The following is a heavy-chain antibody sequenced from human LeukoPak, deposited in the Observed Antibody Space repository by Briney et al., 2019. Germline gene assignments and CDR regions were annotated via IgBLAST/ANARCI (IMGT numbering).Heavy chain of an antibody. V-gene: IGHV3-21*01. CDR2: ISSDSSYI. Sequence: GGSLRLSCVASGFTFSRLAMNWVRQAPGKGLEWVSSISSDSSYIDYADSVKGRFTISRDNARNSLYLQMNNLRAEDTAVYFCASLPWLVRWIYYWGQGTLVTVSS. J-gene: IGHJ4*02. CDR1: GFTFSRLA. CDR3: ASLPWLVRWIYY. D-gene: IGHD6-19*01.